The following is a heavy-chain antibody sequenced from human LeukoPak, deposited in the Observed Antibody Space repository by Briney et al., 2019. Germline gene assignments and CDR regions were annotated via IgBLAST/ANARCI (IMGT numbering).Heavy chain of an antibody. D-gene: IGHD4-23*01. V-gene: IGHV4-59*01. Sequence: SETLSLTCTVSGGSISSYYWSWIRQPPGKGLEWIGYIYYSGSTNYNPSLKSRVTISVDTSKNQFSLKLSSVTAADTAVYYCAREAVGWFDPWGQGTLVTVSS. J-gene: IGHJ5*02. CDR1: GGSISSYY. CDR3: AREAVGWFDP. CDR2: IYYSGST.